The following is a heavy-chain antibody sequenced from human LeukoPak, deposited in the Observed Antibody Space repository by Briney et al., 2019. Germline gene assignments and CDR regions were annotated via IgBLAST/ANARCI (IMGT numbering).Heavy chain of an antibody. V-gene: IGHV4-39*01. CDR1: GDSISSSSFY. D-gene: IGHD3-10*01. CDR2: VYYNGDT. Sequence: SETLSLTCTVSGDSISSSSFYWGCIRQPPGKGLEWIGSVYYNGDTYYNPSLKRRVTISIDTSKNQFSLKVTSVTAADTAVYYCAGRSGSWLSAIDIWGQGIAVTVSS. CDR3: AGRSGSWLSAIDI. J-gene: IGHJ3*02.